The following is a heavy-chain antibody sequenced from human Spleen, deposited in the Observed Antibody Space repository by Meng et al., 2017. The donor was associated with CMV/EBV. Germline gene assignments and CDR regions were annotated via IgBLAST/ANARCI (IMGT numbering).Heavy chain of an antibody. Sequence: ASVKVSCKASGYTFTSYGISWVRQAPGQGLEWMGWISAYNGNTNYAQKLQGRGTMTTDTSTSTAYMELSSLRSEDTAVYYCARDRSGSYYFWFDPWGQGTLVTVSS. CDR2: ISAYNGNT. CDR1: GYTFTSYG. CDR3: ARDRSGSYYFWFDP. D-gene: IGHD1-26*01. J-gene: IGHJ5*02. V-gene: IGHV1-18*01.